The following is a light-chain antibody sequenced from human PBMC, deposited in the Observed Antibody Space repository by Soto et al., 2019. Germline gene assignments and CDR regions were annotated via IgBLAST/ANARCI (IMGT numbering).Light chain of an antibody. V-gene: IGKV3D-20*01. CDR3: QQYGSSPFT. CDR2: DAS. Sequence: EIVLTQSPATLYVSPGERATLSCWASQSVSSTYLAWYQQKPGLAPRLLIYDASSRATGIPDRFSGSGSGTDFTLTISRLEPEDFAVYYCQQYGSSPFTFGQGTKLEIK. J-gene: IGKJ2*01. CDR1: QSVSSTY.